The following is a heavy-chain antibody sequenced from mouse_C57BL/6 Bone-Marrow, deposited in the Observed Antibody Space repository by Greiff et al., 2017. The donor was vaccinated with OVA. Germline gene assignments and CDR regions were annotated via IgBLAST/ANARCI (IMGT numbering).Heavy chain of an antibody. D-gene: IGHD2-3*01. CDR2: ISSGGDYI. J-gene: IGHJ3*01. CDR1: GFTFSSYA. V-gene: IGHV5-9-1*02. CDR3: TRGGWLPPFAY. Sequence: EVKVEESGEGLVKPGGSLKLSCAASGFTFSSYAMSWVRQTPEKRLEWVAYISSGGDYIYYADTVKGRFTISRDNARNTLYLQMSSLKSEDTAMYYCTRGGWLPPFAYWGQGTLVTVSA.